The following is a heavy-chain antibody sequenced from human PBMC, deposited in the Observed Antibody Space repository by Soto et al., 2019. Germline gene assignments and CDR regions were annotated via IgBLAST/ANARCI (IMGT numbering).Heavy chain of an antibody. CDR3: ARQIYDSDTGPNCQYYFDS. D-gene: IGHD3-22*01. J-gene: IGHJ4*02. CDR2: IDPSDSQT. V-gene: IGHV5-10-1*01. Sequence: GESLKISCQGSGYSFAGYWITWVRQKPGKGLEWMGRIDPSDSQTYYSPSFRGHVTISVTKSITTVFLQWSSLRASDTAMYYCARQIYDSDTGPNCQYYFDSWGQGTPVTVSS. CDR1: GYSFAGYW.